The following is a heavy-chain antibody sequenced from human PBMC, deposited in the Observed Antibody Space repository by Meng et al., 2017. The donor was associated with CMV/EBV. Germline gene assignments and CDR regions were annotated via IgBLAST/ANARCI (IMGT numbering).Heavy chain of an antibody. V-gene: IGHV4-39*07. CDR1: GGSISSSSYC. D-gene: IGHD4-23*01. Sequence: QLQRQAAGPRLVKPSEPLSLTSTVSGGSISSSSYCWGWIRQPPGKGLEWIGSIYYSGSTYYNPSLKSRVTISVDTSKNQFSLKLSSVTAADTAVYYCARDPSLRWIDYWGQGTLVTVSS. CDR3: ARDPSLRWIDY. CDR2: IYYSGST. J-gene: IGHJ4*02.